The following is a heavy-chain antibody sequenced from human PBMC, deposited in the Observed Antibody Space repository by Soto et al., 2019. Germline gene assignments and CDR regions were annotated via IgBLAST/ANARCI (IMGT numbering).Heavy chain of an antibody. D-gene: IGHD3-22*01. CDR1: GYTFTSYG. V-gene: IGHV1-18*01. CDR2: ISAYNGNT. Sequence: GASVKVSCKASGYTFTSYGIICVRQVPGHGLEWMGWISAYNGNTNYAQKLQGRVTMTTDTSTSTAYMELRSLRSDDTAVYYCATFQYYYDSSGYVWFDPWGQGTLVTVSS. J-gene: IGHJ5*02. CDR3: ATFQYYYDSSGYVWFDP.